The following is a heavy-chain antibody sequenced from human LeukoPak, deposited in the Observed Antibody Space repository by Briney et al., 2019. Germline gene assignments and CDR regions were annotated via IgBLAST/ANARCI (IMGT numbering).Heavy chain of an antibody. J-gene: IGHJ4*02. D-gene: IGHD1-14*01. Sequence: SETLSLTCAVYGGSFSGYYWSWIRQPPGKGLEWIGEINHSGSTNYNPSLKSRVTISVDTSKNQFSLKLSSVTAADTAVYYCAKSSATYHEGFDYWGQGTLATVSP. V-gene: IGHV4-34*01. CDR1: GGSFSGYY. CDR3: AKSSATYHEGFDY. CDR2: INHSGST.